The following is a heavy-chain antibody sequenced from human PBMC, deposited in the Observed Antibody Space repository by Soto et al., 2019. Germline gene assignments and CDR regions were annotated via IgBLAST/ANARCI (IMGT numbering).Heavy chain of an antibody. D-gene: IGHD3-10*01. CDR1: GYTFTGYY. CDR2: INPNSGGT. Sequence: AASVKVSCKASGYTFTGYYMHWVRQAPGQGLEWMGWINPNSGGTNYAQKFQGWVTMTRDTSTSTAYMELSRLRSDDTAVYYCAREEGITMVRGVITTLGGMDVWGQGTTVTVSS. J-gene: IGHJ6*02. CDR3: AREEGITMVRGVITTLGGMDV. V-gene: IGHV1-2*04.